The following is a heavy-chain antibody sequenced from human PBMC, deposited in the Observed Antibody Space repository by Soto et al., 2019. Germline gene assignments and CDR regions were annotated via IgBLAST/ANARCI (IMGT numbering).Heavy chain of an antibody. J-gene: IGHJ4*02. CDR3: ARSWGYLDY. Sequence: ESGGGLIQPGGSLRLSCAVSGFIVSSNYMGWVRQGPGKGLECVSVIYSGGSTDYADSVKGRFTISRDKSKNTLYLQMNSLRAEDTAMYYCARSWGYLDYWGQGTLVTVSS. CDR2: IYSGGST. CDR1: GFIVSSNY. D-gene: IGHD3-16*01. V-gene: IGHV3-53*01.